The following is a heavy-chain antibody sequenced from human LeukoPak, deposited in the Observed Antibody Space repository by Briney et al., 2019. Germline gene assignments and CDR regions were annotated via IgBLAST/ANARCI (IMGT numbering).Heavy chain of an antibody. CDR3: ARGNFGVVVVPAAIHHRYYYMDV. V-gene: IGHV4-38-2*02. D-gene: IGHD2-2*01. J-gene: IGHJ6*03. Sequence: SETLSLTCTVSGYSISSGYYWGWIRQPPGQGLEWIGSIYHSGSTYYNPSLKSRVTISVDTSKNQFSLKLSSVTAADTAVYYCARGNFGVVVVPAAIHHRYYYMDVWGKGTTVTVSS. CDR1: GYSISSGYY. CDR2: IYHSGST.